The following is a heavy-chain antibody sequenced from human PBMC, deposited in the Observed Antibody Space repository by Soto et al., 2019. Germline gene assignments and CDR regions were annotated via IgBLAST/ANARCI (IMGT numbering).Heavy chain of an antibody. Sequence: PGESLKISCKGSGYSFTSYWISWVRQMPGKGLEWMGRIDPSDSYTNYSPSFQGHVTISADKSISTAYLQWSSLKASDTAMYYCAILLKSIVLMVYGPSRMDVWGQGTTVTVSS. D-gene: IGHD2-8*01. CDR2: IDPSDSYT. CDR1: GYSFTSYW. CDR3: AILLKSIVLMVYGPSRMDV. J-gene: IGHJ6*02. V-gene: IGHV5-10-1*01.